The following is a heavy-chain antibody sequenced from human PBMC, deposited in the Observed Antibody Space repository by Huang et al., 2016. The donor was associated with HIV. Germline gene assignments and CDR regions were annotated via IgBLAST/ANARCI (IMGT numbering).Heavy chain of an antibody. Sequence: QVRLQESGPGLVKPSETLSLSCTVSGDSVSSHYWGWIRHPPGKGLEWIGPFYDSGTTKYNPRLKSRITISVDTSKNGFSLNITSVSAADTAMYFCVRDQGRLAVGGIDNWFDPWGQGALVTVSS. D-gene: IGHD6-19*01. CDR3: VRDQGRLAVGGIDNWFDP. J-gene: IGHJ5*02. CDR2: FYDSGTT. CDR1: GDSVSSHY. V-gene: IGHV4-59*02.